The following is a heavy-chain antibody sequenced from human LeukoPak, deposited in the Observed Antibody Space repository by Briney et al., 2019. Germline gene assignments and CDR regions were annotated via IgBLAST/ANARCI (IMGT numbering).Heavy chain of an antibody. CDR1: GFTFDDYA. CDR2: ISWNSGSI. CDR3: AKDRDSNGYYDTFDL. Sequence: PGGSLRLSCAASGFTFDDYAMHWVRQAPGKGLEWVSSISWNSGSIGYADSVKGRFTISRDNAKNSLSLQMNSLRDEDTALYYCAKDRDSNGYYDTFDLWGQGTMVTVSS. J-gene: IGHJ3*01. D-gene: IGHD3-22*01. V-gene: IGHV3-9*01.